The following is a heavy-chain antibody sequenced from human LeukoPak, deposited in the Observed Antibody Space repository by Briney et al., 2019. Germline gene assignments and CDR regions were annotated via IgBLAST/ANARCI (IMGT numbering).Heavy chain of an antibody. CDR1: GFTFSGSA. V-gene: IGHV3-73*01. Sequence: HPGGSLRLSCAASGFTFSGSAIHWVRQASGKGLEWVGRIRSKANSYATAYAASVKGRFTISRDGSKSTAYLQMNSLKTEDTAVYYCTSRGYGSGSYYNCGYRGQGTLVTVSS. CDR3: TSRGYGSGSYYNCGY. D-gene: IGHD3-10*01. J-gene: IGHJ4*02. CDR2: IRSKANSYAT.